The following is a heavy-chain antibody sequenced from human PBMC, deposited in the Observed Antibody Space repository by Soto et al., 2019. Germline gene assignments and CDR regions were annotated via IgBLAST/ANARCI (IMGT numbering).Heavy chain of an antibody. D-gene: IGHD2-15*01. CDR3: ARCYCSVGSCYTCWHFDL. Sequence: QVQLVQSGAEVKKPGASVKVSCKASGYTFNNYGIGWVRQAPGQGLEWMGWIGPYNGNTDHAQNFQGRVTMTTDTSTNTAYMELRSLRSDDTALYYCARCYCSVGSCYTCWHFDLWGRGTQVTVSS. J-gene: IGHJ2*01. CDR2: IGPYNGNT. CDR1: GYTFNNYG. V-gene: IGHV1-18*01.